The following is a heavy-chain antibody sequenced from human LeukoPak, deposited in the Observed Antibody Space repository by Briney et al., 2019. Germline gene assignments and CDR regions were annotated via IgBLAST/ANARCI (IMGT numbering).Heavy chain of an antibody. Sequence: PGGSLRLSCAASGFTVSSNYMSRVRQAPGKGLEWVSVIYSGGSTYYADSVKGRFTISRDNSKNTLYLQMNSLRAEDTAVYYCALNSLFTMVRGEKDYWGQGTLVTVSS. D-gene: IGHD3-10*01. CDR3: ALNSLFTMVRGEKDY. V-gene: IGHV3-53*01. CDR2: IYSGGST. CDR1: GFTVSSNY. J-gene: IGHJ4*02.